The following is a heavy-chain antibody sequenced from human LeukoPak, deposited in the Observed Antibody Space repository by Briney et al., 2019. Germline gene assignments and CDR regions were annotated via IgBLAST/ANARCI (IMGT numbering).Heavy chain of an antibody. CDR3: ATVGYSQFFDY. J-gene: IGHJ4*02. D-gene: IGHD5-18*01. CDR2: INPSGGSA. Sequence: GASVKVSCKASGYTFTRYYMHWVRQAPGHGLEWMGIINPSGGSAIYAQKFRGRVTVTRDTSTSTVYMELSSLRSEDTAVYYCATVGYSQFFDYWGQGTLVTVSS. CDR1: GYTFTRYY. V-gene: IGHV1-46*01.